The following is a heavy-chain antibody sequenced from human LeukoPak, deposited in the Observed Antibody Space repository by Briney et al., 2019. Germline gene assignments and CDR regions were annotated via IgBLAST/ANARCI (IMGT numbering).Heavy chain of an antibody. CDR2: IYSVGST. J-gene: IGHJ4*02. Sequence: GGSLRLSCVVSGFTFSNYWMSWVRQAPGKGLEWVSVIYSVGSTHYADSVKGRFTISRDNSKNTVYLQMNSLKAEDTAVYYCARRGDGGRSFDYWGQGTLVTVSS. CDR3: ARRGDGGRSFDY. D-gene: IGHD4-23*01. V-gene: IGHV3-53*01. CDR1: GFTFSNYW.